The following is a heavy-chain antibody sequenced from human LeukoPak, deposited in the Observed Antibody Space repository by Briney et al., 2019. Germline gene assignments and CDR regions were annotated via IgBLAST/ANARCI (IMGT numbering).Heavy chain of an antibody. CDR2: LYSGGTT. D-gene: IGHD2-2*03. J-gene: IGHJ5*02. V-gene: IGHV3-66*01. CDR3: ARVLLGYCSGNSCPDWFDP. CDR1: GFTVSSNY. Sequence: GGSLRLSCAGSGFTVSSNYMSWVRQAPGKGLEWVSILYSGGTTYYADSVKGRFTISRDNSKNTLYLQMNSLRAEDTAVYYCARVLLGYCSGNSCPDWFDPWGQGTLVTVSS.